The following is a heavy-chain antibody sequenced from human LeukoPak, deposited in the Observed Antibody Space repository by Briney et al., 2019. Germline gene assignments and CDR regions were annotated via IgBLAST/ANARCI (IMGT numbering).Heavy chain of an antibody. CDR1: SDSISGYY. D-gene: IGHD6-13*01. CDR3: AIGRAAAGIHWFDP. J-gene: IGHJ5*02. CDR2: IYHSGST. Sequence: SETLSLTCSVSSDSISGYYWSWIRQPPGKGLEWIGSIYHSGSTYYNPSLKSRVTISVDTSKNQFSLKLSSVTAADTAVYYCAIGRAAAGIHWFDPWGQGTLVTVSS. V-gene: IGHV4-38-2*01.